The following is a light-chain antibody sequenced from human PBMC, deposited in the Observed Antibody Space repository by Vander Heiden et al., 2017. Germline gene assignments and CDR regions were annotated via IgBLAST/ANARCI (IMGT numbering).Light chain of an antibody. CDR3: QQYKNWPRT. V-gene: IGKV3-15*01. Sequence: IGVTQSPATLSVSPGERATLSCRASQSVSSNLAWYQQKPGQAPRLLIYGASTRATGIPARFSGSGSGTEFTLTISSLQSEDFAVYYCQQYKNWPRTFGQGTKVEIK. CDR2: GAS. J-gene: IGKJ1*01. CDR1: QSVSSN.